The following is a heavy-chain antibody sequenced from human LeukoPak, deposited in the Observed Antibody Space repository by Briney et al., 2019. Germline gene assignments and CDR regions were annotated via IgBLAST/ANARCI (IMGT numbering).Heavy chain of an antibody. V-gene: IGHV3-21*01. CDR3: ARDPKPDRSYYYDSSGYYLDVDY. CDR2: ISSSSSYI. J-gene: IGHJ4*02. Sequence: GGSLRLSCAASGFTFSSYSMNWVRQAPGKGLEWVSSISSSSSYIYYADSVKGRFTISRDNAKNSLYLQMNSLRAEDTAVYYCARDPKPDRSYYYDSSGYYLDVDYWGQGTLVTVSS. D-gene: IGHD3-22*01. CDR1: GFTFSSYS.